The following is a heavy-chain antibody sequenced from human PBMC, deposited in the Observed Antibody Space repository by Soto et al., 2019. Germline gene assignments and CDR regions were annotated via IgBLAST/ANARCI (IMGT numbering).Heavy chain of an antibody. D-gene: IGHD3-3*01. CDR2: IDNSGST. V-gene: IGHV4-4*07. Sequence: SETLSLTCAVSGGSISNYFCNWMRQPAGKGLEWIGRIDNSGSTNYNPSLKSRITMSADTSRNQFSLKLNSVTAADTAVYYCARGGQDFWSGPFDYWGQGVLVTVSS. CDR1: GGSISNYF. J-gene: IGHJ4*02. CDR3: ARGGQDFWSGPFDY.